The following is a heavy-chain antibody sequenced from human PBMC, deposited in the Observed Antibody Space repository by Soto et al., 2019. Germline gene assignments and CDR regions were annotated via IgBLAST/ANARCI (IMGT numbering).Heavy chain of an antibody. V-gene: IGHV3-15*05. Sequence: GGSLRLSCTGSGFIFGDAWLSWVRRAPGKGLEWVARVTRRTDGETTDYAAPVTGRFTISRDVSKPTVYLQMNSLKIEDTGIYYCVAGSPFEYWGQGTLVTVSS. CDR1: GFIFGDAW. J-gene: IGHJ4*02. CDR3: VAGSPFEY. D-gene: IGHD1-26*01. CDR2: VTRRTDGETT.